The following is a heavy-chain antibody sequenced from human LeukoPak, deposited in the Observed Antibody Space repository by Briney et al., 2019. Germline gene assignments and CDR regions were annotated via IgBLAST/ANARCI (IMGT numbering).Heavy chain of an antibody. CDR3: ARDYYGSGPHNYYYYYMDV. CDR1: GYSISSGYY. Sequence: SETLSLTCTVSGYSISSGYYWGWVRQPPGKGLEWIGEIYHSGSTNYNPSLKSRVTISVDKSKNQFSLKLSSVTAADTAVYYCARDYYGSGPHNYYYYYMDVWGKGTTVTVSS. J-gene: IGHJ6*03. D-gene: IGHD3-10*01. CDR2: IYHSGST. V-gene: IGHV4-38-2*02.